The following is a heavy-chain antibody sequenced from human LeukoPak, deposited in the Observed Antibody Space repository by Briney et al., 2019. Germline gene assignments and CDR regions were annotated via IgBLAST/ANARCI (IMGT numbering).Heavy chain of an antibody. Sequence: PGGSLRLSCAASGFTFSSYGMHWVRQAPGKGLDWVAVISNDGSNKYYADSVKGRFTISRDNSKNTLYLQMNNLRAEDTALYYCAKDHCGGDCYSDPYFDYWGQGTLVTVSS. CDR2: ISNDGSNK. CDR1: GFTFSSYG. CDR3: AKDHCGGDCYSDPYFDY. J-gene: IGHJ4*02. D-gene: IGHD2-21*02. V-gene: IGHV3-30*18.